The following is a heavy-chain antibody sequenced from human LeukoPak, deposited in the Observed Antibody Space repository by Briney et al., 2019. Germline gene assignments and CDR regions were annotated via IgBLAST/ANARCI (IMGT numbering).Heavy chain of an antibody. J-gene: IGHJ5*02. CDR3: ARVRFPRYCSGGSCYLWFDP. CDR1: GGTFSSYA. Sequence: SVKVSCKASGGTFSSYAISWVRQAPGQGLEWMGGIIPIFGTANYAQKFQGSVTITADESTSTAYMELSSLRSEDTAVYYCARVRFPRYCSGGSCYLWFDPWGQGTLVTVSS. V-gene: IGHV1-69*13. D-gene: IGHD2-15*01. CDR2: IIPIFGTA.